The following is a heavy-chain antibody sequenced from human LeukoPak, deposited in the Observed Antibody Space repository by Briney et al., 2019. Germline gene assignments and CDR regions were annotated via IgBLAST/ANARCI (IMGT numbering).Heavy chain of an antibody. CDR3: AREGYCSGGSCYSDGYYYYGMDV. V-gene: IGHV1-18*04. D-gene: IGHD2-15*01. J-gene: IGHJ6*04. CDR1: GYTFTGYG. Sequence: GASVKVSCKASGYTFTGYGISWVRQAPGQGLEWMGWISAYNGNTNYAQKLQGRVTMITDTSTSTAYMELRSLRSDDTAVYYCAREGYCSGGSCYSDGYYYYGMDVWGKGTTVTVSS. CDR2: ISAYNGNT.